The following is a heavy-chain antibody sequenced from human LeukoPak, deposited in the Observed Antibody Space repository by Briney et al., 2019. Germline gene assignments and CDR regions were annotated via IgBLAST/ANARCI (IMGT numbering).Heavy chain of an antibody. Sequence: GESLKISCKGSGYSFTSHWISWVRQMPGKGLEWMGIIYPGDSDTRYSPSFQGQVTISADKSISTAYLQWSSLKASDTAMYYCARRGIAVAAHPDYWGQGTLVTVSS. D-gene: IGHD6-19*01. CDR3: ARRGIAVAAHPDY. J-gene: IGHJ4*02. CDR1: GYSFTSHW. CDR2: IYPGDSDT. V-gene: IGHV5-51*01.